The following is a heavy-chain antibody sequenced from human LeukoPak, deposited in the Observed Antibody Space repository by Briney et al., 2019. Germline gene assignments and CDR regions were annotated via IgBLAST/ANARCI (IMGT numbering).Heavy chain of an antibody. V-gene: IGHV3-23*01. J-gene: IGHJ4*02. D-gene: IGHD2-2*01. CDR2: ISGNGGGT. Sequence: PGGSLRLSCAASGFTFRRYAMSWVRQAPGKGLEWVSAISGNGGGTYYADSVKGRFTISRDNSKNTLYLQMNSLRAEYTAVYYCAKGDCSSTSCYAPADYWGQGTLATVSS. CDR1: GFTFRRYA. CDR3: AKGDCSSTSCYAPADY.